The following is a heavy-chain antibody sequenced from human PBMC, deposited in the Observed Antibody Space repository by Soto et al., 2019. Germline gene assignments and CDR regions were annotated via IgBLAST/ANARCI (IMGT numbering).Heavy chain of an antibody. CDR2: IYYSGGT. D-gene: IGHD2-15*01. V-gene: IGHV4-39*01. CDR1: GGSISSSSYY. CDR3: ARRGNIVVVVAATRAFDI. J-gene: IGHJ3*02. Sequence: SETLSLTCTVSGGSISSSSYYWGWIRQPPGKGLEWIGSIYYSGGTYYNPSLKSRVTISVDTSKNQFSLKLSSVTAADTAVYYCARRGNIVVVVAATRAFDIWGQGTMVTVSS.